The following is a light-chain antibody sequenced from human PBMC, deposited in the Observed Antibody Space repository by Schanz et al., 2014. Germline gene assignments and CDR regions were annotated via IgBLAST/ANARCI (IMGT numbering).Light chain of an antibody. J-gene: IGLJ3*02. CDR2: EVN. V-gene: IGLV2-8*01. Sequence: QSALTQPPSASGSPGQSVTISCTGTSSDVGGYSFVSWYQQHPGKAPKLMIYEVNKRPSGVPDRFSGSKSGNTASLTVSGLQAEDEADYYCSSFAGSNGPWVFGGGTKVTVL. CDR3: SSFAGSNGPWV. CDR1: SSDVGGYSF.